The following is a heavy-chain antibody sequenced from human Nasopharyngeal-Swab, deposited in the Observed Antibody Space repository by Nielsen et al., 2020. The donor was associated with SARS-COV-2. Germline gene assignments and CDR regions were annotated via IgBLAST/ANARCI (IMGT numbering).Heavy chain of an antibody. V-gene: IGHV3-30-3*01. Sequence: GESLNIPRAASVFTFSSYAMHWVRQAPPKGLEWVAVISYDGSNKYYADSVKGRFTISRDNSKNTLYLQMNSLGAEDTAVYYCARGDGYNYPFDYWGQGTLVTVSS. CDR2: ISYDGSNK. CDR3: ARGDGYNYPFDY. D-gene: IGHD5-24*01. CDR1: VFTFSSYA. J-gene: IGHJ4*02.